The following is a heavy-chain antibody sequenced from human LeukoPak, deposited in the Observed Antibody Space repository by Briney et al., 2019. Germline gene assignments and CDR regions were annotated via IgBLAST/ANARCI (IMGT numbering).Heavy chain of an antibody. J-gene: IGHJ4*02. CDR1: GFTFDDYA. CDR3: AKDKDSGSYSGFYYFDY. CDR2: ISWNSGSI. Sequence: PGGSLRLSCAASGFTFDDYAMYWVRQAPGKGLEWVSGISWNSGSIGYTDSVKGRFTISRDNAKNSLYLQMNSLRAEDMALYYCAKDKDSGSYSGFYYFDYWGQGTLVTVSS. V-gene: IGHV3-9*03. D-gene: IGHD1-26*01.